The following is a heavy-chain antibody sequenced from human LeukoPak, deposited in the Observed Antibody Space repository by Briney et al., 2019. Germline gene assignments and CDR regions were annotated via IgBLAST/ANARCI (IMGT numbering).Heavy chain of an antibody. D-gene: IGHD3-22*01. J-gene: IGHJ4*02. V-gene: IGHV1-18*01. CDR1: GYTFTSYG. Sequence: ASVKVSCKASGYTFTSYGISWVRQAPGQGLEWMGWISAYNGNTNYAQKLQGRVTMTTDTSTSTAYMELRSLRSDDTDVYYCARDTYYYDSSPSVDYWGQGTLVTVSS. CDR2: ISAYNGNT. CDR3: ARDTYYYDSSPSVDY.